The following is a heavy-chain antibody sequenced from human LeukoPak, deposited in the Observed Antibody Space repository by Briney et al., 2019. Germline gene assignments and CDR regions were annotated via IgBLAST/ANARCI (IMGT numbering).Heavy chain of an antibody. CDR1: GFTFRNYA. CDR2: ISGSGGST. J-gene: IGHJ5*02. V-gene: IGHV3-23*01. CDR3: ASMGGSREYNWFDP. Sequence: GGTLRLSRAASGFTFRNYAMNWVRQAPGKGLEWVSAISGSGGSTYYADSVKGRFTISRDNSKNTLYLQMNSLRAEDTAVYYCASMGGSREYNWFDPWGQGTLVTVSS. D-gene: IGHD3-10*01.